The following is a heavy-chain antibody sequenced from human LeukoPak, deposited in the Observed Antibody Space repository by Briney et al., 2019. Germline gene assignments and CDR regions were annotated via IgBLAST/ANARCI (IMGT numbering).Heavy chain of an antibody. J-gene: IGHJ3*02. D-gene: IGHD1-26*01. CDR3: ARDRSPESTRRDGSDAFDI. Sequence: ASVKVSCKASGYTFTSYYMHWVRQAPGQGLEWMGIINPSGGSASYAQKFQGRVTMTRDMSTSTVYMELSSLRSEDTAVYYCARDRSPESTRRDGSDAFDIWGQGTMVTVSS. CDR2: INPSGGSA. CDR1: GYTFTSYY. V-gene: IGHV1-46*01.